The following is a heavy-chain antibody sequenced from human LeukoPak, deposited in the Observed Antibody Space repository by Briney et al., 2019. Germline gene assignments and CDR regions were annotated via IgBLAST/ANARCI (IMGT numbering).Heavy chain of an antibody. J-gene: IGHJ4*02. CDR2: INPNSGGT. CDR3: ARARRYSSSWRDYFDY. Sequence: GASVKVSCKASGYTFTRYYMHWVRQAPGQGLEWMGWINPNSGGTNYAQKFQGRVTMTRDTSISTAYMELSRLRSDDTAVYYCARARRYSSSWRDYFDYWGQGTLVTVSS. V-gene: IGHV1-2*02. D-gene: IGHD6-13*01. CDR1: GYTFTRYY.